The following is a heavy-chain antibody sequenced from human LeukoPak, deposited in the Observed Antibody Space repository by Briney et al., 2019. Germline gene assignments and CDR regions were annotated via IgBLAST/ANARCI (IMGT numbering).Heavy chain of an antibody. V-gene: IGHV3-23*01. Sequence: GGSLRLSCAASGFSFSSYAMSWVRQAPWKGLEWVSTISGSGDSTYYADSVKGRFTISRDNSKNTLYLQMNSLRVEDTALYYYAQLVGGLPFDLWGQGTVVTVSS. CDR1: GFSFSSYA. CDR2: ISGSGDST. J-gene: IGHJ3*01. CDR3: AQLVGGLPFDL. D-gene: IGHD1-26*01.